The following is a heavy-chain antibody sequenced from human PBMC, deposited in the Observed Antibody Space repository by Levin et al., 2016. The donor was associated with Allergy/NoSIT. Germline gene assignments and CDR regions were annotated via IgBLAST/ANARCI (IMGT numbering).Heavy chain of an antibody. CDR3: ARASSILAFDI. V-gene: IGHV3-66*01. Sequence: WIRQPPGKGLEWVSVIYSGGSTYYADSVKGRFTISRDNSKNTLYLQMNSLRAEDTAVYYCARASSILAFDIWGQGTLVTVSS. CDR2: IYSGGST. J-gene: IGHJ3*02. D-gene: IGHD2/OR15-2a*01.